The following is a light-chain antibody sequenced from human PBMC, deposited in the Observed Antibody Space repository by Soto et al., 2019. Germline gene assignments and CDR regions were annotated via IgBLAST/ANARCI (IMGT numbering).Light chain of an antibody. V-gene: IGKV3-15*01. CDR2: GAS. Sequence: EIVMTQSPGTLSVSPRERATLSCRASQSVSSNLAGYQQKPGQAPRLLIYGASTRATGIPARFSGSRSGTEFTLTISSLQSEDFAVYYCQQYNNWPRTFGQGTKVEIK. J-gene: IGKJ1*01. CDR1: QSVSSN. CDR3: QQYNNWPRT.